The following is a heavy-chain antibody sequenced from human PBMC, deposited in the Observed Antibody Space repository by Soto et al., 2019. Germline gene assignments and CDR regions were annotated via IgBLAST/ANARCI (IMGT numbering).Heavy chain of an antibody. D-gene: IGHD2-8*01. CDR3: ARDEYCTNGVCPEDYYYGIDV. CDR1: GFTFSSYG. J-gene: IGHJ6*02. CDR2: IWYDGSNK. V-gene: IGHV3-33*01. Sequence: GGSLRLSCAASGFTFSSYGMHWVRQAPGKGLEWVAVIWYDGSNKYYADSVKGRFTISRDNSKNTLYLQMNSLRAEDTAVYYCARDEYCTNGVCPEDYYYGIDVWGQGATVTVSS.